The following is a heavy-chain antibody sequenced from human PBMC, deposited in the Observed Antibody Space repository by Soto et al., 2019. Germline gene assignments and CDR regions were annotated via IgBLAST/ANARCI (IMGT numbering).Heavy chain of an antibody. CDR2: ISGSGGST. CDR1: GFTFSSYA. Sequence: GGSLRLSCAASGFTFSSYAMSWVRQAPGKGLEWVSAISGSGGSTYYADSVKGRFTISRDNSKNTLYLQMNSLRAEDTAVYYCAGQTVTNPYYYYYGMDVWGQGTTVTVSS. CDR3: AGQTVTNPYYYYYGMDV. J-gene: IGHJ6*02. D-gene: IGHD4-17*01. V-gene: IGHV3-23*01.